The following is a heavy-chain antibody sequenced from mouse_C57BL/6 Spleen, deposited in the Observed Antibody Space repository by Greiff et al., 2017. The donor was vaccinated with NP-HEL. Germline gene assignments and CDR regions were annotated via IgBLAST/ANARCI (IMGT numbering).Heavy chain of an antibody. J-gene: IGHJ4*01. Sequence: VQLQQSGPGLVAPSQSLSITCTVSGFSLTSYAISWVRQPPGKGLEWLGVIWTGGGTNYNSALKSRLSISTDNSKSQVFLKMNSLQTDDTARYYCARKLPNYYGSSYSYAMDYWGQGTSVTVSS. V-gene: IGHV2-9-1*01. CDR1: GFSLTSYA. CDR3: ARKLPNYYGSSYSYAMDY. CDR2: IWTGGGT. D-gene: IGHD1-1*01.